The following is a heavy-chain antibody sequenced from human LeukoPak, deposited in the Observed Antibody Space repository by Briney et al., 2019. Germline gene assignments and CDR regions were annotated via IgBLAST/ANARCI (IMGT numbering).Heavy chain of an antibody. V-gene: IGHV3-21*01. D-gene: IGHD5-18*01. CDR3: AREDTAMVIPFDY. CDR1: GFTFSSYS. Sequence: VGSLRLSCAASGFTFSSYSRNWVRQAPGKGLEWFSSISSSSSYIYYADSVKGRFTISRDNAKNSLYLQMNSLRAEDTAVYYCAREDTAMVIPFDYWGQGTLVTVSS. CDR2: ISSSSSYI. J-gene: IGHJ4*02.